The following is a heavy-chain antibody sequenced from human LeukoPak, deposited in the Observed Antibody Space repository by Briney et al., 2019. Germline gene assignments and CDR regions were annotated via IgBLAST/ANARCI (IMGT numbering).Heavy chain of an antibody. CDR3: ARGGTYYPCIDY. CDR2: ISAYNGRT. Sequence: GASVKVSCKASGYTFTSSYINWVRQAPGQPLEWMGWISAYNGRTNYAQKFQGRVTMTTDSSTSTAYMDLTSLRSDDTAVYYCARGGTYYPCIDYWGQGTLVTVSS. V-gene: IGHV1-18*01. D-gene: IGHD1-26*01. J-gene: IGHJ4*02. CDR1: GYTFTSSY.